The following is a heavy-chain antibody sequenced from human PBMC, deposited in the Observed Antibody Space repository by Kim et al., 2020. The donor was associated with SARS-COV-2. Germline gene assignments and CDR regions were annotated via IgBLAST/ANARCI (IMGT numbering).Heavy chain of an antibody. D-gene: IGHD2-2*01. J-gene: IGHJ6*03. CDR2: IYYSGST. V-gene: IGHV4-39*01. Sequence: SETLSLTCTVSGGSISSSSYYWGWIRQPPGKGLEWIGSIYYSGSTYYNPSLKSRVTISVDTSKNQFSLKLSSVTAADTAVYYCARTEGYCSSTSCYQFYYYYMDVWGKGTTVTVSS. CDR1: GGSISSSSYY. CDR3: ARTEGYCSSTSCYQFYYYYMDV.